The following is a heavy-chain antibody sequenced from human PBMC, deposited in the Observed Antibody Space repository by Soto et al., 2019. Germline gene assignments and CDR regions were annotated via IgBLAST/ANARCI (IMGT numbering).Heavy chain of an antibody. J-gene: IGHJ4*02. V-gene: IGHV1-3*01. CDR1: GYTFSTCP. Sequence: SVKVSCKASGYTFSTCPMHWVRQAPGQRLEWMGWINAGTGNTKYSQRFQGRVTITRDTSASTVYMALSSLKSEDTAVYYCARGSARYGIDHWGQGTLVSVTS. CDR3: ARGSARYGIDH. D-gene: IGHD1-1*01. CDR2: INAGTGNT.